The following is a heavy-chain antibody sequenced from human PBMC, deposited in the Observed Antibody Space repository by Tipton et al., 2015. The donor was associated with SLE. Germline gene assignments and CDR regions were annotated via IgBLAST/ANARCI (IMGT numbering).Heavy chain of an antibody. CDR1: GYSISSGYY. J-gene: IGHJ2*01. V-gene: IGHV4-38-2*02. CDR3: AREGGGPGRFDL. CDR2: IYHSGST. Sequence: TLSLTCAVSGYSISSGYYWGWIRQPPGKGLEWIGSIYHSGSTYYNPSLKSRVTISVDTSKNQFSLKLTSVTAADTAVYFCAREGGGPGRFDLWGRGTLVTVSS. D-gene: IGHD1-14*01.